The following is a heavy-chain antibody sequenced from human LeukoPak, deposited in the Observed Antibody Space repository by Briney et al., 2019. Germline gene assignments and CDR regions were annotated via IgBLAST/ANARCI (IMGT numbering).Heavy chain of an antibody. Sequence: ASVKVSCKTSGYTFTNYAMHWVRQAPGQRLEWMGWINAGTGNTKSSQKFQGRVTITRDTSASTAYMELSGLRSEDVAVYYCARVPSGGNGFDPWGQGTLVTVAT. CDR1: GYTFTNYA. CDR3: ARVPSGGNGFDP. CDR2: INAGTGNT. J-gene: IGHJ5*02. V-gene: IGHV1-3*03. D-gene: IGHD2-15*01.